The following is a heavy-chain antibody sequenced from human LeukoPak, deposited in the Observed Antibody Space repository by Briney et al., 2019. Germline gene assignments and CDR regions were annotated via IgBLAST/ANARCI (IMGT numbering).Heavy chain of an antibody. J-gene: IGHJ4*02. V-gene: IGHV4-39*07. Sequence: SETLSLTCTVSGGSISSSSYYWGWIRQPPGKGLEWIGSIYYSGSTYYNPSLKSRVTISVDTSKNQFSLKLSSVTAADTAVYYCARERVPATAVDYWGQGTLVTVSS. CDR3: ARERVPATAVDY. CDR1: GGSISSSSYY. CDR2: IYYSGST. D-gene: IGHD2-2*01.